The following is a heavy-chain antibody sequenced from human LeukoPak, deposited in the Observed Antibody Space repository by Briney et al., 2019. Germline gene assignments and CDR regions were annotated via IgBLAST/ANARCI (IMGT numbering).Heavy chain of an antibody. CDR3: AKSGGYGLIDY. J-gene: IGHJ4*02. V-gene: IGHV4-59*08. CDR2: IYYTGST. D-gene: IGHD1-26*01. Sequence: SETLSLTCTVSGGSISSFYWSWIRQPPGKGLEWIGYIYYTGSTNYNPSLKSRVTISVDTSKNQFSLRLDSVTAADTAMYYCAKSGGYGLIDYWGQGTRVTVSS. CDR1: GGSISSFY.